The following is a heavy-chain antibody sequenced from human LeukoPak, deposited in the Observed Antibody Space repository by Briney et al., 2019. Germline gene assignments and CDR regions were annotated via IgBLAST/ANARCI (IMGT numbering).Heavy chain of an antibody. CDR1: GITFSSYA. V-gene: IGHV3-23*01. Sequence: PGGSLRLSCVASGITFSSYAMSWVRRAPGKGLEWVSAISASGGSTHHADSVRGRFTTSRDNSKNTLYLQMNSLRAEDTAGYYCAKVTGTYGGYYYGMDVWGQGTTVTVSS. CDR3: AKVTGTYGGYYYGMDV. J-gene: IGHJ6*02. D-gene: IGHD2-21*01. CDR2: ISASGGST.